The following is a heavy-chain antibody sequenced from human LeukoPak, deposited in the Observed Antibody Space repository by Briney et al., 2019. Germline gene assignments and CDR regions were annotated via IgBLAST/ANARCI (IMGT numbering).Heavy chain of an antibody. J-gene: IGHJ2*01. CDR1: GFSFTNYW. Sequence: GESLKISCQGSGFSFTNYWIGWVRQMPGKGLEWVGIIYPGGSDTLYSPSFQGLVTISADKSVSTVYLQWSSLQASDTAMYYCATTMVRGVKYWYFDLWGRGTLVTVSS. CDR3: ATTMVRGVKYWYFDL. V-gene: IGHV5-51*01. CDR2: IYPGGSDT. D-gene: IGHD3-10*01.